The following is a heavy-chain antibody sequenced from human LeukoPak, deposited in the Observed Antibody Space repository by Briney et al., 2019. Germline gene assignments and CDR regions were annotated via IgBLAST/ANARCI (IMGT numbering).Heavy chain of an antibody. CDR3: AKASSNYFYYFEY. V-gene: IGHV3-30*18. CDR2: ISYDATNN. J-gene: IGHJ4*02. Sequence: GGSLRLSCAASGFTFSSSDMHWVRQAPGKGREWVAVISYDATNNYYADSVKGRFTLSRDNSKNTLYLQMNTLRDEDTAVYYCAKASSNYFYYFEYWGQGTLVTVSS. CDR1: GFTFSSSD. D-gene: IGHD2/OR15-2a*01.